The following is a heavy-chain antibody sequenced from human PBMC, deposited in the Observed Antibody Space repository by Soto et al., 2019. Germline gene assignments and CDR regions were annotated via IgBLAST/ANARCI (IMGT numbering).Heavy chain of an antibody. CDR3: AADREKDWNYYGMDV. J-gene: IGHJ6*02. CDR1: GFTFTSSA. D-gene: IGHD1-1*01. CDR2: IVVGSGNT. Sequence: ASVKVSCKASGFTFTSSAVQWVRQARGQRLEWIGWIVVGSGNTNYAQKFQERVTITRDMSTSTAYMELSSLRSEDTAVYYCAADREKDWNYYGMDVWGQGTTVTVSS. V-gene: IGHV1-58*01.